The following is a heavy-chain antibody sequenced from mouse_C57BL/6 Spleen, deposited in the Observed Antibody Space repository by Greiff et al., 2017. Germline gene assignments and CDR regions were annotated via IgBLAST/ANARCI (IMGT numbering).Heavy chain of an antibody. CDR1: GYTFTSYG. D-gene: IGHD4-1*01. V-gene: IGHV1-81*01. J-gene: IGHJ2*01. Sequence: VQLVESGAELARPGASVKLSCKASGYTFTSYGISWVKQRTGQGLEWIGEIYPRSGNTYYNEKFKGKATLTADKSSSTAYMELRSLTSEDSAVYFCARNGETGGDYWGQGTTLTVSS. CDR3: ARNGETGGDY. CDR2: IYPRSGNT.